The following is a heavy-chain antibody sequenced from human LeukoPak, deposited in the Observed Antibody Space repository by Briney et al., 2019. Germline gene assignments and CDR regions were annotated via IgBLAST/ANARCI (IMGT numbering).Heavy chain of an antibody. CDR2: MNPKSGGT. V-gene: IGHV1-2*04. CDR1: GFSFTDYY. J-gene: IGHJ3*02. D-gene: IGHD3-3*01. Sequence: VASVKVSCKPSGFSFTDYYIHWVRQAPGQGLEGMGWMNPKSGGTKYAKKFQDWVTMTRDLSVNTAYLELSGPKSDDTAVYYCARETNDDFWSGYSAFDIWGQGTVVIVSP. CDR3: ARETNDDFWSGYSAFDI.